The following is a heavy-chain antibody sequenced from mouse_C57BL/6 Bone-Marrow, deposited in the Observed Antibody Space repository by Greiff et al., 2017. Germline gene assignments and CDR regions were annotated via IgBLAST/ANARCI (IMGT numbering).Heavy chain of an antibody. J-gene: IGHJ4*01. D-gene: IGHD2-3*01. CDR2: INYDGSST. Sequence: EVQRVESEGGLVQPGSSMKLSCTASGFTFSDYYMAWVRQVPEKGLEWVANINYDGSSTYYLDSLKSRFIISRDNAKNILYLQMSSLKSEDTATYYCARDGYYPYAMDYWGQGTSVTVSS. CDR1: GFTFSDYY. V-gene: IGHV5-16*01. CDR3: ARDGYYPYAMDY.